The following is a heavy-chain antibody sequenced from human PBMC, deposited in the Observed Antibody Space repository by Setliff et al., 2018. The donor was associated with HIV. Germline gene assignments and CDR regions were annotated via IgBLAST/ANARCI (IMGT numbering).Heavy chain of an antibody. CDR1: GGSISGYY. D-gene: IGHD2-2*01. Sequence: SETMSLTCTVSGGSISGYYWSWIRQPAGKRLEWIGRIYSNGNTNYNPSLKGRVTMSVSTSKNQFSLNLSSVTAADTAVYYCTTVVPAAIPYFDYWGQGALVTVSS. V-gene: IGHV4-4*07. CDR3: TTVVPAAIPYFDY. CDR2: IYSNGNT. J-gene: IGHJ4*02.